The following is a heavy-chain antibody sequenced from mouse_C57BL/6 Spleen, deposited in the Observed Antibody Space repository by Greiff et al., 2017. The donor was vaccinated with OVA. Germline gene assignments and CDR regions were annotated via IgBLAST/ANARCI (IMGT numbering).Heavy chain of an antibody. Sequence: EVKLVESGGGLVKPGGSLKLSCAASGFTFSDYGMHWVRQAPEKGLEWVAYISSGSSTIYYADTVKGRFTISSDNAKNTLFLQMTSLRSEDTAMYYCARDYYYAMDYWGQGTSVTVSS. CDR2: ISSGSSTI. CDR3: ARDYYYAMDY. J-gene: IGHJ4*01. V-gene: IGHV5-17*01. CDR1: GFTFSDYG.